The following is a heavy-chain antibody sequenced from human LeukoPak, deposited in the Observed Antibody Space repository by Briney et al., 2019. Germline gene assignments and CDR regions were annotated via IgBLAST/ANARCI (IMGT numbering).Heavy chain of an antibody. Sequence: GGSLRLSCVASGFSFSKYGMHWVRQAPGKGLEWVAVMSYDGSHKYYTDSVKGRFTISRDNSKNTVYLEMNSLRGEDTAVFYCAKGYDYGDYWGQGTLVTVSS. J-gene: IGHJ4*02. CDR3: AKGYDYGDY. V-gene: IGHV3-30*18. D-gene: IGHD4/OR15-4a*01. CDR1: GFSFSKYG. CDR2: MSYDGSHK.